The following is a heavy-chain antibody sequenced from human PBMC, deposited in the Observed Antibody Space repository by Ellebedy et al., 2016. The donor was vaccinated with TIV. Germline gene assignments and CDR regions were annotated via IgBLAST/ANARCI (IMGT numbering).Heavy chain of an antibody. Sequence: SETLSLTCTVSGGSISSSSYYWSWIRQPPGKGLEWIGEIKHSGSTNYNPSLKSRVTISVDTSKNQFSLNLSSMTAADTAVYYCARAMATMVPDYWGQGTLVTVSS. D-gene: IGHD3-10*01. CDR1: GGSISSSSYY. CDR3: ARAMATMVPDY. V-gene: IGHV4-39*07. CDR2: IKHSGST. J-gene: IGHJ4*02.